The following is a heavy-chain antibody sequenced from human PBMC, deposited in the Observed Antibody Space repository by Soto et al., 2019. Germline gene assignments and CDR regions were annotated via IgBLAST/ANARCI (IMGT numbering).Heavy chain of an antibody. Sequence: QVQLVESGGGVVQPGRSLRLSCAASGFTFSSYAMHWVRQAPGKGLEWVAVISYDGSNKYYADSVKGRFTISRDNSKNTLYLQMNSLSAEDTAVYYCARTWIQLWLYFDYWGQGTLVTVSS. J-gene: IGHJ4*02. CDR2: ISYDGSNK. CDR1: GFTFSSYA. CDR3: ARTWIQLWLYFDY. D-gene: IGHD5-18*01. V-gene: IGHV3-30-3*01.